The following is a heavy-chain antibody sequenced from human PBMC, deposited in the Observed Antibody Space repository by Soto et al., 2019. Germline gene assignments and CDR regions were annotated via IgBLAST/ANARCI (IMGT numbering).Heavy chain of an antibody. Sequence: SETLSLTCSVSVGSIRTPDWWSWVRQTPEKGLEWIGEIYHSGTPNYNPSLKSRVSMSVDKSNNQFSLKLYSVTAADTAVYYCKRVASVLGDEAAYVGSGFDRWGQGTLVTVYS. CDR3: KRVASVLGDEAAYVGSGFDR. D-gene: IGHD1-26*01. V-gene: IGHV4-4*02. CDR1: VGSIRTPDW. CDR2: IYHSGTP. J-gene: IGHJ1*01.